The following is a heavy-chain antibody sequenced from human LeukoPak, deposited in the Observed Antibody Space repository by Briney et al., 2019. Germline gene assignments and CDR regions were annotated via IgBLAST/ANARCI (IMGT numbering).Heavy chain of an antibody. CDR2: INHSGST. CDR3: ARRRATATTRGYYFDY. J-gene: IGHJ4*02. D-gene: IGHD4-17*01. V-gene: IGHV4-34*01. CDR1: GGSFSGYY. Sequence: SETLSLTCAVYGGSFSGYYWSWTRQPPGKGLEWIGEINHSGSTNYNPSLKSRVTISVDTSKNQFSLKLSSVTAADTAVYYCARRRATATTRGYYFDYWGQGTLVTVSS.